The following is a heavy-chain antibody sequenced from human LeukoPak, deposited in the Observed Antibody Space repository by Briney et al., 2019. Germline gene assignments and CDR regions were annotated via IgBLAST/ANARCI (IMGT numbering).Heavy chain of an antibody. D-gene: IGHD1-26*01. CDR1: GYTFTSYG. CDR3: ARRGTWELPDY. CDR2: IYADDSDT. V-gene: IGHV5-51*01. J-gene: IGHJ4*02. Sequence: GASVKVSCKASGYTFTSYGISWVRQAPGQGLEWMGIIYADDSDTRYSPSFHGQVTISADKSISTAYLQWSSLKASDTAMYYCARRGTWELPDYWGQGTLVTVSS.